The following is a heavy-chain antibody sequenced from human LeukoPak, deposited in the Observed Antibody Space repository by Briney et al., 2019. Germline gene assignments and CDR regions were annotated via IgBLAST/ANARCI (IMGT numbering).Heavy chain of an antibody. CDR3: AKEGSVLRYFDWLPPYYFDY. D-gene: IGHD3-9*01. CDR2: ISYSGST. V-gene: IGHV4-61*01. J-gene: IGHJ4*02. Sequence: PSETLSLTCSVSGGSVSSGSYYWSWIRQPPGKGLEWIGYISYSGSTNYKPSLKSRVTMSIDTSKNQFSLKLSSVTAADTAGNYCAKEGSVLRYFDWLPPYYFDYWAREPWSPSPQ. CDR1: GGSVSSGSYY.